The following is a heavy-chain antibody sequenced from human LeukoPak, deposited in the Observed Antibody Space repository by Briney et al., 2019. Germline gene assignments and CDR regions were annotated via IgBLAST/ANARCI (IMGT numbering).Heavy chain of an antibody. Sequence: QSGGSLRLSCAASGFTFSSYWMSWVRQAPGKGLEWVAVIKQDGSEKYYVDSVKGRFTISRDNAKNSLYLQMDSLRAEDTAVYFCAKGSKAVLFTTDRYMDVWGKGTTVTTSS. CDR1: GFTFSSYW. V-gene: IGHV3-7*01. D-gene: IGHD6-19*01. CDR2: IKQDGSEK. CDR3: AKGSKAVLFTTDRYMDV. J-gene: IGHJ6*03.